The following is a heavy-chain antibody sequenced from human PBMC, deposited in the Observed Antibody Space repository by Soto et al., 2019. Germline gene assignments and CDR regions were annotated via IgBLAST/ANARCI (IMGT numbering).Heavy chain of an antibody. J-gene: IGHJ2*01. Sequence: QVQLVESGGGVVQPGRSLRLSCAASGFTFSSYGMHWVRQAPGKGLEWVAVISYDGSNKYYADSVKGRFTISRDNSKNTLYLQMNRLRAEDTAVYYCAKDSTVVVTAIGSWYCDLWGRGTLVTVSS. D-gene: IGHD2-21*02. CDR1: GFTFSSYG. V-gene: IGHV3-30*18. CDR2: ISYDGSNK. CDR3: AKDSTVVVTAIGSWYCDL.